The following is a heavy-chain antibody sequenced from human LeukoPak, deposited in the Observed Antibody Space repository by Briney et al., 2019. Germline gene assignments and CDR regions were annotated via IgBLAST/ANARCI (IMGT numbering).Heavy chain of an antibody. J-gene: IGHJ4*02. CDR3: ARERPPYCSGSSCRYFDY. CDR2: IRWSGITT. Sequence: PGGSLRLSRVGSGFTFEEYGMSWVRQTPGKGLEWVAGIRWSGITTGYADSVKGRFTISRDNAENSVDLQMNSLRPEDTGIYYCARERPPYCSGSSCRYFDYWGQGTLVTVSS. D-gene: IGHD2-2*01. CDR1: GFTFEEYG. V-gene: IGHV3-20*04.